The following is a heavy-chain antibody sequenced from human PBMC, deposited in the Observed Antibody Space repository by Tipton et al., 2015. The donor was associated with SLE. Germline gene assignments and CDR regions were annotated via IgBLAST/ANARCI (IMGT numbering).Heavy chain of an antibody. CDR3: ARDVSMIVFDF. D-gene: IGHD3-22*01. Sequence: YWGWIRQAPGKGLEWVSSISSSDATLFYADSVKGRFTISRDNAKNSLYLQMNRLRAEDTAVYYCARDVSMIVFDFWGQGTLVTVSS. J-gene: IGHJ4*02. CDR2: ISSSDATL. V-gene: IGHV3-11*04.